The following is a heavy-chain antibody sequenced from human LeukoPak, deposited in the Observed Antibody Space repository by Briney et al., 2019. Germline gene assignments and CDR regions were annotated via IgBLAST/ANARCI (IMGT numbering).Heavy chain of an antibody. CDR3: AKEPNKIVAAIWYAFDI. Sequence: GGSLRLSCAASGFTFSSYAMSWVRQAPGKGLEWVSSISGSGGSTYYADSVKGRFTISRDNSKNTLYLQMNSLRAEDTAVYYCAKEPNKIVAAIWYAFDIWGQGTMVTVSS. V-gene: IGHV3-23*01. CDR1: GFTFSSYA. CDR2: ISGSGGST. D-gene: IGHD5-12*01. J-gene: IGHJ3*02.